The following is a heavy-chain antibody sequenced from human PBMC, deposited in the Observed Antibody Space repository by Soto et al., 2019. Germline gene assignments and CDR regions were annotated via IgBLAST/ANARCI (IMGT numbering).Heavy chain of an antibody. J-gene: IGHJ4*02. D-gene: IGHD3-22*01. Sequence: PGGSLRLSCAASGFTFSSYSMNWVRQAPGKGLEWVSSISSSSSYIYYADSVKGRSTISRDNAKNSLYLQMKSLRAEDTAVYYCARDLGEYYYDSSGYYYEGSYWGQGTLVTVSS. V-gene: IGHV3-21*01. CDR1: GFTFSSYS. CDR2: ISSSSSYI. CDR3: ARDLGEYYYDSSGYYYEGSY.